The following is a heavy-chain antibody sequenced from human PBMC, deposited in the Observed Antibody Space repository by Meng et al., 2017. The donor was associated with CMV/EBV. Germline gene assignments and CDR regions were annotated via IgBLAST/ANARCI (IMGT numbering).Heavy chain of an antibody. CDR3: ASYSSSRPTNY. CDR1: GFTFSSYA. Sequence: GGSLRLSCAASGFTFSSYAMHWVRQAPGKGLEWVAVISYDGSNKYYADSVKGRFTISRVNSKNTLYLQMNRLRAEDTAVYYCASYSSSRPTNYWGQGTLVTVSS. V-gene: IGHV3-30-3*01. CDR2: ISYDGSNK. D-gene: IGHD6-6*01. J-gene: IGHJ4*02.